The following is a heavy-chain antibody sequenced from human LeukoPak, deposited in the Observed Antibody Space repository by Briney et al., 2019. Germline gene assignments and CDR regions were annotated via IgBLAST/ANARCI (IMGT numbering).Heavy chain of an antibody. CDR1: GFTFRSYG. J-gene: IGHJ4*02. Sequence: GWSLRLSCAASGFTFRSYGMHWVRQTAGKGLEWVAFISYDGSDKYYADSVKGRSTISRDNSRNMLSLQTNSLRVEDTAKYFCVKKKRYRVPPWDYWGQGTLVTVSS. D-gene: IGHD5-12*01. CDR2: ISYDGSDK. V-gene: IGHV3-30*18. CDR3: VKKKRYRVPPWDY.